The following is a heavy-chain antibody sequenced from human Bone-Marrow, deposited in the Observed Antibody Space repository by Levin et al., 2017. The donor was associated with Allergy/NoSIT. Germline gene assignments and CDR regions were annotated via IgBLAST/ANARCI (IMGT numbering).Heavy chain of an antibody. D-gene: IGHD3-9*01. CDR3: VREKGILVIEMEDFYFDL. CDR2: ISKSGTSK. Sequence: GGSLRLSCAASGFTFSDYYMGWIRQTPGKGLEWVAKISKSGTSKNYADSVKGRFTISRDNAKNSLFLHMSSLRPEDAAIYYCVREKGILVIEMEDFYFDLWGRGALVTVSS. CDR1: GFTFSDYY. V-gene: IGHV3-11*01. J-gene: IGHJ2*01.